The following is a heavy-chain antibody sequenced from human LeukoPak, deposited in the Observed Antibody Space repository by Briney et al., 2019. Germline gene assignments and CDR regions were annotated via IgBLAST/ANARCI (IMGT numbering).Heavy chain of an antibody. CDR1: GYTFTGYY. D-gene: IGHD2-15*01. Sequence: GASVKVSCKASGYTFTGYYMHWVRRAPGQGLEWMGWINPNSGGTNYAQKFQGRVTMTRDTSISTAYMELRSLRSDDTAVYYCARDSLIPGPDIVVVVAAPYYYYGMDVWGQGTTVTVSS. J-gene: IGHJ6*02. V-gene: IGHV1-2*02. CDR2: INPNSGGT. CDR3: ARDSLIPGPDIVVVVAAPYYYYGMDV.